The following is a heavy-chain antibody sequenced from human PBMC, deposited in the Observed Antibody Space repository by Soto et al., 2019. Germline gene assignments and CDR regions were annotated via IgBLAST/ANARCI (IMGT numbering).Heavy chain of an antibody. CDR2: INPISGGT. J-gene: IGHJ6*02. CDR3: ARDRENIVDRRTYYFNYGLDV. Sequence: GASVKVSCKASGYTFTGYYIHWVRQAPGQGLEWVGWINPISGGTEYAQKFQGRVTLTRDTSISTAYMEVSRLRYDDTAVYFCARDRENIVDRRTYYFNYGLDVWGQGTTVTV. CDR1: GYTFTGYY. V-gene: IGHV1-2*02. D-gene: IGHD6-6*01.